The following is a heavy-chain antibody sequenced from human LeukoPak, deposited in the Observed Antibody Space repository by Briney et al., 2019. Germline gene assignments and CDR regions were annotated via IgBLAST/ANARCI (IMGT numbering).Heavy chain of an antibody. CDR2: FDPEDGET. D-gene: IGHD2-2*01. J-gene: IGHJ3*02. CDR1: GYTLTELS. CDR3: ATAIFMPIPYAFDI. V-gene: IGHV1-24*01. Sequence: ASVKVSCKVSGYTLTELSMHWVRQAPGKGLEWMGGFDPEDGETIYAQKFQGRVTMAEDTSTDTAYMELSSLRSEDTAVYYCATAIFMPIPYAFDIWGQGTMVTVSS.